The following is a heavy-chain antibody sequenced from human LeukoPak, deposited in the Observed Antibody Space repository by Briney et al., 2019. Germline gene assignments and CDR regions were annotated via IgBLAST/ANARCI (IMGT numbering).Heavy chain of an antibody. CDR2: ISGSGGST. CDR3: AKAADYYDSSGYYVPFDY. D-gene: IGHD3-22*01. V-gene: IGHV3-23*01. J-gene: IGHJ4*02. Sequence: GGSLRLSRAASGFTFGSYAMSWVRQAPGKGLEWVSAISGSGGSTYYADSVKGRFTISRDNSKNTLYLQMNSLRAEDTAVYYCAKAADYYDSSGYYVPFDYWGQGTLVTVSS. CDR1: GFTFGSYA.